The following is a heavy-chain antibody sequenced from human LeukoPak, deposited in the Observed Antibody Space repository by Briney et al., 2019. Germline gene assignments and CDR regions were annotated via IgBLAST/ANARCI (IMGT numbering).Heavy chain of an antibody. CDR1: GYTLNELS. J-gene: IGHJ4*02. CDR2: IIPILGIA. Sequence: SVKVSCKVSGYTLNELSMHWVRQAPGQGLEWMGRIIPILGIANYAQKFQGRVTITADKSTSTAYMELSSLRSEDTAVYYCASGIVGANCFDYWGQGTLVTASS. V-gene: IGHV1-69*02. CDR3: ASGIVGANCFDY. D-gene: IGHD1-26*01.